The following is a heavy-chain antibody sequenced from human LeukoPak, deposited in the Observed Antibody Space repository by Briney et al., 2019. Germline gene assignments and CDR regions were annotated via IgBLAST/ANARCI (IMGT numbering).Heavy chain of an antibody. V-gene: IGHV1-2*02. CDR2: MNPNSGGT. J-gene: IGHJ4*02. D-gene: IGHD6-19*01. CDR1: GYTFTSYD. Sequence: ASVKVSCKASGYTFTSYDINWVRQAPGQGLEWMGWMNPNSGGTNYAQKFQGRVTMTRDTSISTAYMELSRLRSDDTAVYYCAREAASYSSGWLDYWGQGTLVTVSS. CDR3: AREAASYSSGWLDY.